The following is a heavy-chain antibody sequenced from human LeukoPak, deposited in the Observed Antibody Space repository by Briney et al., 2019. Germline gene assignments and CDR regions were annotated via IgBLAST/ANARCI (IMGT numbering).Heavy chain of an antibody. D-gene: IGHD3-16*01. CDR1: GGTFSSYA. CDR3: ARNLRWGTKDGYYYYYGMDV. V-gene: IGHV1-3*01. Sequence: ASVKVSCKASGGTFSSYAISWVRQAPGQGLEWMGWINAGNGNTKYSQKFQGRVTITRDTSASTAYMELSSLRSEDTAVYYCARNLRWGTKDGYYYYYGMDVWGQGTTVTVSS. CDR2: INAGNGNT. J-gene: IGHJ6*02.